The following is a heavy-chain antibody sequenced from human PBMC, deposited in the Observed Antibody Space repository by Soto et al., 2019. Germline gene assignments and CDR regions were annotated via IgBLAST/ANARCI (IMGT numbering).Heavy chain of an antibody. CDR1: GGTFSSYA. J-gene: IGHJ6*02. D-gene: IGHD5-12*01. Sequence: SVKVSCKASGGTFSSYAISWVRQAPGQGLEWMGGIIPIFGTANYAQKFQGRVTITADESTSTAYMELSSLRSEDTAVYYCASFTPYHYFRLSVGKNSYGMDVWGQGTTVTVSS. V-gene: IGHV1-69*13. CDR3: ASFTPYHYFRLSVGKNSYGMDV. CDR2: IIPIFGTA.